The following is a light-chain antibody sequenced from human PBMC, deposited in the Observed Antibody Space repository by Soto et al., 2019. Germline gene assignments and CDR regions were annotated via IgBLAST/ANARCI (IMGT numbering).Light chain of an antibody. J-gene: IGLJ3*02. Sequence: QSALTQPPSASGSPGQSVTISCIGTSSDIGGYNSVSWYQQHPGKAPRLMIYEVNKRPSGVPDRFSGSKSGYTASLTVSGLQTEDEAFYYCSSSAGIYHYLVFGGGTQLTVL. CDR2: EVN. V-gene: IGLV2-8*01. CDR3: SSSAGIYHYLV. CDR1: SSDIGGYNS.